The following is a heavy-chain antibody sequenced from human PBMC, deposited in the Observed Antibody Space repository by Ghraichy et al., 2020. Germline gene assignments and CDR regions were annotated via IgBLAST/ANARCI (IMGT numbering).Heavy chain of an antibody. CDR1: GYDFTDYP. CDR3: AGRRLGPTTAFEN. CDR2: INPKSGAT. D-gene: IGHD2-21*02. Sequence: ASVKVSCKASGYDFTDYPMHWVRPAPGQGLEWVGRINPKSGATLYAQTVQSRDTMDSSFNTAYLQLTSLRSDDTAVYYCAGRRLGPTTAFENWGQGTLVTVSS. V-gene: IGHV1-2*06. J-gene: IGHJ4*02.